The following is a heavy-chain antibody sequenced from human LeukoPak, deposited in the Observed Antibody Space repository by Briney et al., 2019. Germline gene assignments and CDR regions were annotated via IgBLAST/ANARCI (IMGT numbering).Heavy chain of an antibody. CDR3: ARVTGYMTEDFFDY. CDR2: IYYSGST. J-gene: IGHJ4*02. Sequence: SETLSLTCAVYGGSFSGYYWSWIRQPPGKGLEWIGYIYYSGSTDYNPSLKSRVTISVDTSRNQFSLRLSSVTAADTAVYYCARVTGYMTEDFFDYWGQGTLVTVSS. V-gene: IGHV4-59*01. D-gene: IGHD6-13*01. CDR1: GGSFSGYY.